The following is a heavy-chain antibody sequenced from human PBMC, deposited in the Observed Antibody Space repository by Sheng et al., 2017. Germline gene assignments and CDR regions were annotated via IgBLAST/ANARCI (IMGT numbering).Heavy chain of an antibody. Sequence: QVHLVQSGAELGKPGSSVTISCKASGGSLTSYTFSWVRQAPGQGLEWLGGITPSFGATKYAQNMWARAKITADESTNTVFLEIYRLTSEDTAVYFCARGTTEYGDETFNYIMDVWGQGTTVTVSS. CDR3: ARGTTEYGDETFNYIMDV. J-gene: IGHJ6*02. V-gene: IGHV1-69*01. CDR2: ITPSFGAT. CDR1: GGSLTSYT. D-gene: IGHD4-17*01.